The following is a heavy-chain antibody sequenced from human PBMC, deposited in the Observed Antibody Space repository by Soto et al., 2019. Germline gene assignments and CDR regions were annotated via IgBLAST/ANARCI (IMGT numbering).Heavy chain of an antibody. J-gene: IGHJ4*02. CDR3: ARPGSGSYYDY. V-gene: IGHV3-23*01. CDR2: ISGSGGST. CDR1: GFTFSSYA. D-gene: IGHD1-26*01. Sequence: EVPLLESGGGLVQPGGSLRLSCAASGFTFSSYAMRWVRQAPGKGLEWVSAISGSGGSTYYADSVKGRFTISRDNSKNTLYLQMNSLRAEDTAVYYCARPGSGSYYDYWGQGTLVTVSS.